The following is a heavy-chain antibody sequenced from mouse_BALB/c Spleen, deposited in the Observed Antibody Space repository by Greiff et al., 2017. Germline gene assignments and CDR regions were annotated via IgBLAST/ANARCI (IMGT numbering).Heavy chain of an antibody. D-gene: IGHD4-1*01. CDR1: GFAFSSYD. J-gene: IGHJ3*01. CDR2: ISSGGGST. CDR3: ARLGTTGTGAY. V-gene: IGHV5-12-1*01. Sequence: EVMLVESGGGLVKPGGSLKLSCAASGFAFSSYDMSWVRQTPEKRLEWVAYISSGGGSTYYPDTVKGRFTISRDNAKNTLYLQMSSLKSEDTAMYYCARLGTTGTGAYWGQGTLVTVSA.